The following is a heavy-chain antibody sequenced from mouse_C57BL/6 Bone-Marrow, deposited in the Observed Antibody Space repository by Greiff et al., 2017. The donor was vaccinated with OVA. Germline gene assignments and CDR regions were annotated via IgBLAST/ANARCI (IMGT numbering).Heavy chain of an antibody. V-gene: IGHV1-39*01. D-gene: IGHD1-1*01. CDR1: GYSFTDYN. Sequence: VQLQQSGAELVKPGASVKLSCKASGYSFTDYNMNWVKQSNGKSLEWIGVINPNYGSTSYNQKFKGKATLTVDQSSNTAYMQLNSLTSEDSAVYYCARHRYGSTFFDYWGQGTTLTVSS. CDR3: ARHRYGSTFFDY. CDR2: INPNYGST. J-gene: IGHJ2*01.